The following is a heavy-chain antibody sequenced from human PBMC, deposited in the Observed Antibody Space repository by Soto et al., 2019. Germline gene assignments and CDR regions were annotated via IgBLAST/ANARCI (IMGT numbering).Heavy chain of an antibody. Sequence: GGSLRLSCAVSGFTFSDNSMNWVRQAPGRGLEWLSYISQSSFTIHYADSVEGRFAISRDNAKSSLYLQMNSLRADDTAVYYCARDYNALWSSHFDDWGQGALVTVSS. D-gene: IGHD3-3*01. CDR3: ARDYNALWSSHFDD. CDR2: ISQSSFTI. V-gene: IGHV3-48*01. CDR1: GFTFSDNS. J-gene: IGHJ4*02.